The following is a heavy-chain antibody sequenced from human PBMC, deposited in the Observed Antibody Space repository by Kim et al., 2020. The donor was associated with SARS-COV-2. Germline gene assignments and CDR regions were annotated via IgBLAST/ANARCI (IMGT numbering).Heavy chain of an antibody. J-gene: IGHJ4*02. CDR1: GFIFEDYT. Sequence: GVSLRLSCAASGFIFEDYTMHWIRQTPGKGLEWVSLISWDGGSIYYADSVKGRFTISRDNRESSLYLQMNSLRTDDTALYYCVKDSEAYDASGSLPPDYWGQGTLVTVSS. CDR2: ISWDGGSI. CDR3: VKDSEAYDASGSLPPDY. D-gene: IGHD3-22*01. V-gene: IGHV3-43*01.